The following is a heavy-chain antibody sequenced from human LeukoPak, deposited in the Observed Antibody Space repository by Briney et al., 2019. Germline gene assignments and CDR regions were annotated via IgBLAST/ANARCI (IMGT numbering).Heavy chain of an antibody. J-gene: IGHJ4*02. D-gene: IGHD3-22*01. CDR3: ARDGESSGYLTDFDY. V-gene: IGHV3-30-3*01. Sequence: GGSLRLSCAASGFTFSSYAMHWVRQAPGKGLEWVAVISYDGSNKYYADSVKGRFTISRDNSKNTLYLQMNSLRAEDTAVHYCARDGESSGYLTDFDYWGQGTLVTVSS. CDR2: ISYDGSNK. CDR1: GFTFSSYA.